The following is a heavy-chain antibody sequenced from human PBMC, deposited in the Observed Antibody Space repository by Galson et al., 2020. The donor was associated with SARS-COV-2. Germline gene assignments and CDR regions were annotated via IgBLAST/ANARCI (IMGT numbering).Heavy chain of an antibody. CDR3: ARQMIPVGPYYYYYMDV. J-gene: IGHJ6*03. Sequence: SETLSLTCTVSGGSIRGYYWSWIRQPPGRGLEWIGNINYSGSTNYNPSLKSRVTIAVDTSQNQFSLRLISVTAADTALYYCARQMIPVGPYYYYYMDVWGKGTTVTVSS. CDR2: INYSGST. V-gene: IGHV4-59*08. CDR1: GGSIRGYY. D-gene: IGHD3-22*01.